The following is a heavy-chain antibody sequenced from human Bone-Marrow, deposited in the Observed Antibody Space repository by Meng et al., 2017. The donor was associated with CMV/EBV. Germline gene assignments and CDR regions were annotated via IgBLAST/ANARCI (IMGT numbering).Heavy chain of an antibody. CDR2: MNPNSGNT. CDR1: GYNFTSYD. D-gene: IGHD3-10*01. J-gene: IGHJ4*02. CDR3: ARFASGSSTN. Sequence: VSCKTSGYNFTSYDVHWVRQATGHGLEWMGWMNPNSGNTGYLQKFQDRVTMTRNTSISTAYMELSSLTSEDTAIYYCARFASGSSTNWGQGTLVTVSS. V-gene: IGHV1-8*01.